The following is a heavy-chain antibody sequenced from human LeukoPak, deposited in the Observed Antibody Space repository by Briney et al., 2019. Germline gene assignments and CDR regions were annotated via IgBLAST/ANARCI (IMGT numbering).Heavy chain of an antibody. Sequence: ASVKVSCKASGYTFTNYYMHWVRQAPGQGLEWMGWINPNSGATNYEQKFQGRVTMTGDTSISTAYMELSRLRSDDTAVYYCARGEYYYGPGTSFPFDYWGQGTLVTVSS. J-gene: IGHJ4*02. CDR2: INPNSGAT. CDR1: GYTFTNYY. D-gene: IGHD3-10*01. CDR3: ARGEYYYGPGTSFPFDY. V-gene: IGHV1-2*02.